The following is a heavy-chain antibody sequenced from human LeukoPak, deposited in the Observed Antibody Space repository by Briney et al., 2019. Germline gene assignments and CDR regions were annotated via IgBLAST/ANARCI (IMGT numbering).Heavy chain of an antibody. CDR3: AKERSFGRVQFDY. D-gene: IGHD3-16*01. V-gene: IGHV3-9*01. CDR2: ISWNSGRI. J-gene: IGHJ4*02. Sequence: QAGGSLRLSCAASGFTFDDYAMHWVRQAPGKGLEWVSGISWNSGRIGYTDSVKGRFTISRDNAQNSLFLQMNSLRAEDTALYYCAKERSFGRVQFDYWGQGALVTVSS. CDR1: GFTFDDYA.